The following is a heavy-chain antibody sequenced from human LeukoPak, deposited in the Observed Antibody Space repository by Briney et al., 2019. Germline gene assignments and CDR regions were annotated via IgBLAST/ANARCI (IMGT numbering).Heavy chain of an antibody. CDR2: IYSGGST. CDR1: GFTVSSSY. V-gene: IGHV3-66*02. D-gene: IGHD6-13*01. Sequence: GGSLRLSCAASGFTVSSSYMSWVRQAPGKGLEWVSVIYSGGSTYYADSVKGRFTISRDNSKNTLYLQMNSLRAEDTAVYYCARVFYSSFDYWGQGTLVTVSS. J-gene: IGHJ4*02. CDR3: ARVFYSSFDY.